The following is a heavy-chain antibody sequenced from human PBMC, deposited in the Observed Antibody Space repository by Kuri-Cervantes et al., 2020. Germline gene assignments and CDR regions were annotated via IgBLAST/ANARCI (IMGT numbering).Heavy chain of an antibody. V-gene: IGHV3-23*01. CDR1: GFILSSYA. CDR3: ARDLGYSYGFFGYYYGMDV. D-gene: IGHD5-18*01. CDR2: ISRSGGTT. Sequence: GESLKISCTASGFILSSYAMTWVRQAPGKGLEWVSTISRSGGTTYYADSVKGRFTISRDVSKNTLCLQMNSLRAEDTAVYYCARDLGYSYGFFGYYYGMDVWGQGTTVTVSS. J-gene: IGHJ6*02.